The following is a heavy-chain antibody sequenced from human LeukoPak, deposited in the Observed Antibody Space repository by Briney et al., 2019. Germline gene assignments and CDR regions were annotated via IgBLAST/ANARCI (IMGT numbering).Heavy chain of an antibody. CDR1: GYSISSGYY. D-gene: IGHD6-13*01. V-gene: IGHV4-38-2*01. CDR3: ARQVDSSSWLDY. Sequence: SETLSLTCAVSGYSISSGYYYGWILQPPGRRVEGSGSSYHSGSTYYNPSLKSRVTISVDTSKNQFSLKLSSVTAADTAVYYCARQVDSSSWLDYWGQGTLVTVSS. CDR2: SYHSGST. J-gene: IGHJ4*02.